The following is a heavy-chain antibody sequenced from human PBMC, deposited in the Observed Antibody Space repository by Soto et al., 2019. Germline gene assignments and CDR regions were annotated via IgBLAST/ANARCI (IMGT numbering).Heavy chain of an antibody. D-gene: IGHD2-2*01. CDR3: AKGGADCVSTTCYLLVAFDV. Sequence: PGGSLRLSCAASGFTFSSYVAHWVRQAPGKGLEWVAVISHDGSKKYYADSVKGRFTISRDNSKNTLYLQMNSLRAEDTAVYYCAKGGADCVSTTCYLLVAFDVWGQGTMVTVSS. CDR1: GFTFSSYV. V-gene: IGHV3-30*18. CDR2: ISHDGSKK. J-gene: IGHJ3*01.